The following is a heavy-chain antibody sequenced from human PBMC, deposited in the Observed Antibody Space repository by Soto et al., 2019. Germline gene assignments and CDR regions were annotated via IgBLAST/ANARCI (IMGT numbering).Heavy chain of an antibody. CDR2: IIPIVGTA. J-gene: IGHJ5*02. CDR1: GGTFSSYA. CDR3: ARGVNSDYHWFDP. Sequence: QVQLVQSGAEVKKPGSSVKVSCKASGGTFSSYAISWVRQAPGQGLEWMGGIIPIVGTASYAQKFHSSVTIPPDESTSTGYMELSCVRSEDLAVYYRARGVNSDYHWFDPGGQGNVVAFSS. V-gene: IGHV1-69*01. D-gene: IGHD3-3*01.